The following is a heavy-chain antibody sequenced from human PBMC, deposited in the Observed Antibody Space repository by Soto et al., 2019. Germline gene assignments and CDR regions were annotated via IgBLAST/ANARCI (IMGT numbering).Heavy chain of an antibody. Sequence: QLQLQESGPGLVKPSETLSLTCTVSSASFSSSNFCWGWIRQPPGKGLEWIGSIFYSGTTYYNPSLKSRVTISVDTSKNHFSLKLSSVTAADTAVYYCARVHIAVAGTPYWVDPWGQGTVVTVSS. J-gene: IGHJ5*02. CDR1: SASFSSSNFC. V-gene: IGHV4-39*02. D-gene: IGHD6-19*01. CDR2: IFYSGTT. CDR3: ARVHIAVAGTPYWVDP.